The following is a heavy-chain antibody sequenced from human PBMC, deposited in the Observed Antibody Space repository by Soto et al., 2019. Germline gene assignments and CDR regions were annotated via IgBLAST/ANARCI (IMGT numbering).Heavy chain of an antibody. Sequence: LSCAASGFTFSDYYLSWIRQAPGKGLEWIGYIYYSGSTNYNPSLKSRVTISVDTSKNQFSLELSSVTAADTAVYYGARVVGTKLDYWGQGTLVTVSS. V-gene: IGHV4-59*01. CDR2: IYYSGST. D-gene: IGHD3-10*01. CDR3: ARVVGTKLDY. CDR1: GFTFSDYY. J-gene: IGHJ4*02.